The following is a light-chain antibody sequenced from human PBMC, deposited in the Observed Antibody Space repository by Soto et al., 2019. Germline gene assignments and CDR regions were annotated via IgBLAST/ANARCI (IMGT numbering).Light chain of an antibody. J-gene: IGLJ2*01. Sequence: QSVLTQPASASGSPGQSVTISCTGTSSDVGGYNYVSWYQQHPGKATKLMIYEVSKRPSGVPDRFSGSKSGNTASLTVSGLQAEDEADYYCSSYAGSNNFVVFGGGTKLTVL. CDR1: SSDVGGYNY. V-gene: IGLV2-8*01. CDR3: SSYAGSNNFVV. CDR2: EVS.